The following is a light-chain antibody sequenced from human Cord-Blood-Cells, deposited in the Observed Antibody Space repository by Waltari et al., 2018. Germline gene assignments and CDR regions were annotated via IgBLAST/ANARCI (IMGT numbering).Light chain of an antibody. V-gene: IGLV2-23*02. J-gene: IGLJ1*01. Sequence: QSALTQPASVSGSPGQSITISCTGTSSDVGSYNLVSWYQQHPGKAPKLMIYEVSKRPSGVSNRFSGSKSGNTASLTISGLQAEDEADYYSCSYAGSSRVFGTGTKVTIL. CDR1: SSDVGSYNL. CDR2: EVS. CDR3: CSYAGSSRV.